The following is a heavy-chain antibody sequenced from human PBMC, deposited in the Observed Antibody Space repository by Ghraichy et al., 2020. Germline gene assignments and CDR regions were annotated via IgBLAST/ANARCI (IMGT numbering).Heavy chain of an antibody. V-gene: IGHV4-39*02. D-gene: IGHD1-7*01. J-gene: IGHJ4*02. CDR2: IYFSGST. Sequence: GSLRLSCTVSGASISSTIYYWDWTRQPPGKGLEWIGNIYFSGSTNYNPSLRSRVTISVDTSKNHFSLKLSSVTAADTAVYYCARRGSGNFVDYWGQGTLVTVSS. CDR1: GASISSTIYY. CDR3: ARRGSGNFVDY.